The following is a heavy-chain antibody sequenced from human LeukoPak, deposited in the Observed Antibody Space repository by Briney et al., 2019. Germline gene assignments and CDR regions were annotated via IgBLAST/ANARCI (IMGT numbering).Heavy chain of an antibody. CDR3: ARDQYYDISTGLNYYYYYGMDV. CDR1: GGSYSAYS. Sequence: PSVTLSLTCVVYGGSYSAYSWNWIPQPPGKGREWIRELNHSGSTNSSPSLNSRVTISVDTSNNHISLRLNSVIAADTAVYYCARDQYYDISTGLNYYYYYGMDVWGQGTTVTV. V-gene: IGHV4-34*01. D-gene: IGHD3-9*01. J-gene: IGHJ6*02. CDR2: LNHSGST.